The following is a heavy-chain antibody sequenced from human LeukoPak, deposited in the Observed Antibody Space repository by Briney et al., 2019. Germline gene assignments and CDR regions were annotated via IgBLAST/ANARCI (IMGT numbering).Heavy chain of an antibody. J-gene: IGHJ6*03. CDR1: GFTFSSYG. Sequence: GGSLRLSCAASGFTFSSYGMSWVRQAPGKGLEWVSGINWNGGSTGYADSVKGRFTISRDNAKNSLYLQMNSLRAEDTALYYCARVLSGWKNYYYYYYMDVWGKGTTVTVSS. V-gene: IGHV3-20*04. CDR3: ARVLSGWKNYYYYYYMDV. D-gene: IGHD6-19*01. CDR2: INWNGGST.